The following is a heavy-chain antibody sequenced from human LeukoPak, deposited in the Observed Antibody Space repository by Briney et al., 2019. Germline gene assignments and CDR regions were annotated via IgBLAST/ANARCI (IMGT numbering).Heavy chain of an antibody. D-gene: IGHD3-3*01. V-gene: IGHV1-18*01. CDR1: GYTFTSYG. CDR3: AREARELRFLEWLPPMDV. Sequence: ASVKVSCKASGYTFTSYGISWVRQAPGQGLEWMGWISAYNGNTNYAQKLQGRVTMTTDTSTSTAYMELRSLRSDDTAVYYCAREARELRFLEWLPPMDVWGKGTTVTVSS. CDR2: ISAYNGNT. J-gene: IGHJ6*04.